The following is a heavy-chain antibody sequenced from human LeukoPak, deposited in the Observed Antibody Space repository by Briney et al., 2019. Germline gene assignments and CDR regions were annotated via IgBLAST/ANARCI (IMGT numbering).Heavy chain of an antibody. CDR3: AKDWASCSSTSCQPFS. CDR2: ISGSGGST. CDR1: GFTFSSYA. V-gene: IGHV3-23*01. J-gene: IGHJ4*02. D-gene: IGHD2-2*01. Sequence: GGSLRLSCAASGFTFSSYAMSWFRQAPGKGLEWVSAISGSGGSTYYADSVKGRFTISRDNSKNTLYLQMNSLRAEVTAVYYCAKDWASCSSTSCQPFSWGQGTLVTVSS.